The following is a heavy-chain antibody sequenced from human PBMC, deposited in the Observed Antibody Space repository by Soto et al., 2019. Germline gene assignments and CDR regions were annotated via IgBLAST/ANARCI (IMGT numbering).Heavy chain of an antibody. D-gene: IGHD5-12*01. V-gene: IGHV1-69*01. J-gene: IGHJ4*02. CDR3: ARAGSGYENWYYFDY. Sequence: QVQLVQSGAEVKKPGSSVKVSCKASGGTFSSYAISWVRQAPGQGLEWMGGIIPIFGTANYAQKFQGRVTITADESTSKADMELSSLRSEDTAVYFCARAGSGYENWYYFDYWGQGTLVTVSS. CDR1: GGTFSSYA. CDR2: IIPIFGTA.